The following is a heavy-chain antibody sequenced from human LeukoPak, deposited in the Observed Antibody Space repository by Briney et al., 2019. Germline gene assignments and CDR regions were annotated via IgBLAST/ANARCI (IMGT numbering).Heavy chain of an antibody. CDR2: ISYDGSNK. Sequence: GGSLRLSCAASGFTFSSYGMHWVRQAPGKGLEWVAVISYDGSNKYYADSVKGRFTISRDNSKNTLYLQMNSLRAEDTAVYYCAKVARGGGYDSHFDYWGQGTLVTVSS. CDR1: GFTFSSYG. V-gene: IGHV3-30*18. J-gene: IGHJ4*02. D-gene: IGHD5-12*01. CDR3: AKVARGGGYDSHFDY.